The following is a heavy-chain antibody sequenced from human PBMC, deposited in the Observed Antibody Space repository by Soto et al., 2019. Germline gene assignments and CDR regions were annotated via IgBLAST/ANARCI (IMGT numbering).Heavy chain of an antibody. CDR1: GFTLSNFW. CDR2: IKQGGIEK. Sequence: EVQLVESGGDLAQPGGSLRLSCAASGFTLSNFWVNWVRQAPGKGLEWVANIKQGGIEKNYVDSVKGRFTISRDATKNSLFLQMNNLRAEDTAVYYCLVTTSAFDIWGRGTTVTVSS. V-gene: IGHV3-7*01. CDR3: LVTTSAFDI. D-gene: IGHD4-17*01. J-gene: IGHJ3*02.